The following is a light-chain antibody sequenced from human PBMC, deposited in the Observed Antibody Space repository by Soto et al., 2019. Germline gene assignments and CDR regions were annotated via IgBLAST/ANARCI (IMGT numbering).Light chain of an antibody. CDR1: QSVSNY. CDR3: QQYNNWPRT. Sequence: SQSPSNLSLSPGERATLPCRASQSVSNYLAWYQQKPGQAPRLLIYGASARATGIPARFSGSGSGTEFTLTISSLQSEDFAVYYCQQYNNWPRTFGQGTKVDIK. V-gene: IGKV3-15*01. CDR2: GAS. J-gene: IGKJ1*01.